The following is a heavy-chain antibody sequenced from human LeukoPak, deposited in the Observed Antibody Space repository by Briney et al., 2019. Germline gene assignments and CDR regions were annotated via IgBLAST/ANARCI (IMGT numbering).Heavy chain of an antibody. V-gene: IGHV3-30*03. CDR1: GFTFSNYG. Sequence: GGSLRLSCAASGFTFSNYGIHWVRQAPGKGLEWVTFISYDGRNRHYVDSVKGQFTISRDNSKNTLYLQMNSLRAEDTAVYYCARDRVGQLLESGYFDYWGQGTLVTVSS. J-gene: IGHJ4*02. CDR3: ARDRVGQLLESGYFDY. CDR2: ISYDGRNR. D-gene: IGHD2-2*01.